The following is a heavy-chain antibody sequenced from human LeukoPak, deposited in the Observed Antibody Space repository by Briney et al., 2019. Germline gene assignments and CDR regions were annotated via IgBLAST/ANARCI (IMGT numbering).Heavy chain of an antibody. CDR2: IRSKAYGGTT. D-gene: IGHD3-9*01. J-gene: IGHJ4*02. CDR1: GFTFGDYA. V-gene: IGHV3-49*04. Sequence: QSGGSLRLSCTASGFTFGDYAMSWVRQAPGKGLEWVGFIRSKAYGGTTEYAASVKGRFTISRDDSKSIAYLQMNSLKTEDTAVYYCTTDAPSELRYFDWPGEYFDYWGQGTLVTVSS. CDR3: TTDAPSELRYFDWPGEYFDY.